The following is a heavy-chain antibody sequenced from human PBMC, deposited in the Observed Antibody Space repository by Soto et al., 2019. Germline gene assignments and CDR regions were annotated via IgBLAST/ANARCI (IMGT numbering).Heavy chain of an antibody. CDR3: ARGQLAYYDFWSGYLGL. CDR2: IYSGGST. CDR1: GFTVSSNY. J-gene: IGHJ4*02. V-gene: IGHV3-53*01. D-gene: IGHD3-3*01. Sequence: GGSLRLSCAASGFTVSSNYMSWVRQAPGKGLEWVSVIYSGGSTYYADSVKGRFTISRDNSKNTLYLQMNSLRAEDTAVYYCARGQLAYYDFWSGYLGLWGQGTLVTVSS.